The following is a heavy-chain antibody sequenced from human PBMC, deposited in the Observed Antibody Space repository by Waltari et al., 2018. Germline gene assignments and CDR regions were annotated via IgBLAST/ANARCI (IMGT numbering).Heavy chain of an antibody. V-gene: IGHV1-2*02. CDR1: GYTLTGTQ. D-gene: IGHD3-22*01. CDR3: ARQKGYYDSSGYSLDY. CDR2: INPNTGGT. J-gene: IGHJ4*02. Sequence: QVQLVQSGAEVEKPGASVTVSSMASGYTLTGTQMHWVRQAPGQGLESMGWINPNTGGTNYARKFRGRVTMTRDTSISTVYMELTRLRFDDTAVYYCARQKGYYDSSGYSLDYWGQGMPVIVSS.